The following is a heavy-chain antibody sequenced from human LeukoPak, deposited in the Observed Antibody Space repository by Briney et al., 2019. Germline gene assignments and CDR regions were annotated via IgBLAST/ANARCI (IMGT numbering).Heavy chain of an antibody. CDR3: ARDITVTRFDY. Sequence: PGGSLRLSCAASGFTFSAYAMHWVRQAPGKGLEWVAVILYDGTNKYYAGSVKGRFTISRDNSQNTLYLQMNSLRGEDTAVYYCARDITVTRFDYWGQGTLVTVSS. CDR2: ILYDGTNK. V-gene: IGHV3-30-3*01. J-gene: IGHJ4*02. CDR1: GFTFSAYA. D-gene: IGHD4-17*01.